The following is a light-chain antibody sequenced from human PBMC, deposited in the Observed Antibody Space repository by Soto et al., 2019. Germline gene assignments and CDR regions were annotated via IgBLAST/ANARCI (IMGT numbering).Light chain of an antibody. CDR3: HQYGTAPLT. CDR1: QSVAANY. CDR2: GAS. Sequence: EVVLTQSPGTLSLSPWERATLSCRASQSVAANYLAWYQQKRGQAPRLLIYGASSRTTGIPDRFSGSGSGTDFTLTISRLEPEDFSVYYCHQYGTAPLTFGPGTKVDIK. V-gene: IGKV3-20*01. J-gene: IGKJ3*01.